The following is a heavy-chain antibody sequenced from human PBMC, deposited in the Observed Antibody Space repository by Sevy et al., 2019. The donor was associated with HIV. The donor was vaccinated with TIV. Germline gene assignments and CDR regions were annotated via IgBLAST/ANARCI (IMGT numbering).Heavy chain of an antibody. CDR2: MTVGGGTI. J-gene: IGHJ1*01. CDR3: AKDGLYGGDFEYFQD. Sequence: GGSLRLSCAASRFSFSSYAMSWVRQAPGKGLEWVSSMTVGGGTIYYGDSVKGRFTISRDNSKNTLYLQMNSLRAEDTAVYYCAKDGLYGGDFEYFQDWGQGTLVTVSS. V-gene: IGHV3-23*01. D-gene: IGHD2-21*02. CDR1: RFSFSSYA.